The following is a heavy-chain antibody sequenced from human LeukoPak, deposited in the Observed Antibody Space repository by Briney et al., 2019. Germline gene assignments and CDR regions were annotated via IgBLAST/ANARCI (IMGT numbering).Heavy chain of an antibody. J-gene: IGHJ4*02. CDR1: GFTFDDYA. CDR3: AKDMAAYYYASGNIDY. CDR2: ISWDGGGT. Sequence: GGSLRLSCAASGFTFDDYAMHWVRHAPGKGLEWVSLISWDGGGTYYADTVKGRFTISRDNSKNSLYLQMNSLRAEDTALYYCAKDMAAYYYASGNIDYWGQGTLVTVSS. V-gene: IGHV3-43D*03. D-gene: IGHD3-10*01.